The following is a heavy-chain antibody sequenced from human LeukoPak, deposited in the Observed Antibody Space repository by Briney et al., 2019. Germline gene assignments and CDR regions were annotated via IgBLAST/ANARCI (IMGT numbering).Heavy chain of an antibody. CDR2: IYYSGST. CDR3: ARAFGGSYYFDY. D-gene: IGHD1-26*01. V-gene: IGHV4-39*07. CDR1: GGSISSSSYY. Sequence: ASETLSLTCTVSGGSISSSSYYWGWIRQPPGKGLEWIGSIYYSGSTYYNPSLKSRVTISVDTSKNQFSLKLSSVTAADTVVYYCARAFGGSYYFDYWGQGTLVTVSS. J-gene: IGHJ4*02.